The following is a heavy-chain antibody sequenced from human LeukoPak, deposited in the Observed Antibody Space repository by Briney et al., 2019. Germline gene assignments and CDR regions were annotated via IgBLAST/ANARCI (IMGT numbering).Heavy chain of an antibody. CDR3: ARWSGSVTARNYYYYMDV. V-gene: IGHV4-61*02. CDR2: IYTSGTT. Sequence: SETLSLTCTVSGGSVRRGNYYWTWSRQPAGSGVEWIGRIYTSGTTDYNPSLRTRVTISVDASRNQFSLNLSSVTAADTAVYYCARWSGSVTARNYYYYMDVWGEGTTVTVSS. J-gene: IGHJ6*03. CDR1: GGSVRRGNYY. D-gene: IGHD5-18*01.